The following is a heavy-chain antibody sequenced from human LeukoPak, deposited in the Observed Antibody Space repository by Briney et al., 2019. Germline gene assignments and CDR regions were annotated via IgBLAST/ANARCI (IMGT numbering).Heavy chain of an antibody. Sequence: PGGSLRLSCAASGFTFSSYGMHWVRQAPGKGLEGVAVIWYDGSNKYYADSVKGRFTISRDNSKNTLYLQMNSLRAEDTAVYYCARDREGDWVPGDYWGQGTLVTVSS. CDR3: ARDREGDWVPGDY. V-gene: IGHV3-33*01. J-gene: IGHJ4*02. D-gene: IGHD2-21*02. CDR2: IWYDGSNK. CDR1: GFTFSSYG.